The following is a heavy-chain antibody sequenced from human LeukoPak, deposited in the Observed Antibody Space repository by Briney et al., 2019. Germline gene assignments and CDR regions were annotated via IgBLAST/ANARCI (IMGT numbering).Heavy chain of an antibody. CDR1: GFTFSSYA. V-gene: IGHV3-30-3*02. CDR3: AKIPHFKNYYYDSSGSTRGAFDI. CDR2: ISYDGNNK. D-gene: IGHD3-22*01. Sequence: GGSLRLSCAASGFTFSSYAMHWVRQAPGKGLEWVAVISYDGNNKYYADSVKGRFTISRDNSKNTLYLQMNSLRAEDTAVYYCAKIPHFKNYYYDSSGSTRGAFDIWGQGTMVTVSS. J-gene: IGHJ3*02.